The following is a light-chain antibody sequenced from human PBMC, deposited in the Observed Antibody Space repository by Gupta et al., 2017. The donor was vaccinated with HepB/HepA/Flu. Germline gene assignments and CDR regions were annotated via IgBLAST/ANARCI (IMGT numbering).Light chain of an antibody. CDR1: SNDVGSTNH. V-gene: IGLV2-23*02. J-gene: IGLJ2*01. CDR3: CSSATGGTILV. Sequence: QSALTQPASVSGSPGQSITVSCTGTSNDVGSTNHVSWFQQYPGEVPKLIIYEVNKRPSGGSCRLSGSKSGDTAALTITGRQAEDEAHYYCCSSATGGTILVFGGGTKVTVL. CDR2: EVN.